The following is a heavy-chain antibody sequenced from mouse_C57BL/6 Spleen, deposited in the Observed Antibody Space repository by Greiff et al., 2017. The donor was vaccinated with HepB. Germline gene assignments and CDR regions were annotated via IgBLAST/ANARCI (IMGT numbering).Heavy chain of an antibody. J-gene: IGHJ4*01. V-gene: IGHV5-6*01. Sequence: EVQGVESGGDLVKPGGSLKLSCAASGFTFSSYGMSWVRQTPDKRLEWVATISSGGSYTYYPDSVKGRFPISRDTAKNTMYLQMSSRKSEDTARYYCATETGTSTMDYWVKEPQSPSPQ. CDR2: ISSGGSYT. D-gene: IGHD4-1*01. CDR1: GFTFSSYG. CDR3: ATETGTSTMDY.